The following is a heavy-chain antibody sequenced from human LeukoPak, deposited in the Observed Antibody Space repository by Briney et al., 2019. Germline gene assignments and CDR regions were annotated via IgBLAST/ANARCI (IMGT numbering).Heavy chain of an antibody. Sequence: SGPTLVKPTQTLTLTCTFSGFSLSTSGVGVGWIRQPPGKALEWLALIYLNDDIRYSPSLKSRLTITKDTSKNQVVLTMTNMDPVDTATYYCARQALGYCSGTSCLGAFDIWGLGTMVTVSS. J-gene: IGHJ3*02. CDR2: IYLNDDI. CDR3: ARQALGYCSGTSCLGAFDI. CDR1: GFSLSTSGVG. D-gene: IGHD2-2*01. V-gene: IGHV2-5*01.